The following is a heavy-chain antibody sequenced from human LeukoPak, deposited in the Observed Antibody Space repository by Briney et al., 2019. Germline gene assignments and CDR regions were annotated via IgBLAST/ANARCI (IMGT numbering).Heavy chain of an antibody. V-gene: IGHV4-4*02. D-gene: IGHD4-17*01. CDR2: IYHSGST. CDR1: GGSISSSNW. J-gene: IGHJ3*02. CDR3: ARKRSDYYAFDI. Sequence: SETLSLTCAVSGGSISSSNWWSWVRQPPGKGLEWIGEIYHSGSTNYNPSLKSRVTISVDESKNQFSLKLSSVTAADTAVYYCARKRSDYYAFDIWGQGTMVTVSS.